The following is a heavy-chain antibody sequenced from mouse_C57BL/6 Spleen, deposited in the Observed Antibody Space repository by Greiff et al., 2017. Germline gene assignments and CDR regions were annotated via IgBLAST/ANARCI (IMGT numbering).Heavy chain of an antibody. Sequence: QVQLQQSGAELMKPGASVKLSCKATGYTFTGYWIEWLKQRPGHGLEWIGEILPGSGSTNYNEKFKGKATFTADTSSNTAYMQLSSLTTEDSAIYYGALFRTTVVATDVYLDYWGQGTTLTVSS. V-gene: IGHV1-9*01. CDR1: GYTFTGYW. CDR2: ILPGSGST. CDR3: ALFRTTVVATDVYLDY. J-gene: IGHJ2*01. D-gene: IGHD1-1*01.